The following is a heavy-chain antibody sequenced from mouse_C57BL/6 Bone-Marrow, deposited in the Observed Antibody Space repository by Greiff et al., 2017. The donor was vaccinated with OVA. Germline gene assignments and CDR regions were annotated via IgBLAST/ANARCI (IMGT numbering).Heavy chain of an antibody. D-gene: IGHD1-1*01. CDR3: ARGGGYYGSSYYFDY. CDR1: GFNIKDYY. Sequence: VQLQQSGAELVKPGASVKLSCTASGFNIKDYYMHWVKQRTEQGLEWIGRIDPEDGATKYAPKFQGKATITAATSSNTAYLQLSSLTSEDTAVYYCARGGGYYGSSYYFDYWGQGTTLTVSS. J-gene: IGHJ2*01. CDR2: IDPEDGAT. V-gene: IGHV14-2*01.